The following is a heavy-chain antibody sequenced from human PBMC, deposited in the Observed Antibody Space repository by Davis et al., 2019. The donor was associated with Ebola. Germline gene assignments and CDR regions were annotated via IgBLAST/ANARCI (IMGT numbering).Heavy chain of an antibody. J-gene: IGHJ3*02. CDR1: GYTFTNYY. CDR2: INPNDGRT. Sequence: AVSVKVSCKASGYTFTNYYMHWVRQAPGQGLEWMGMINPNDGRTIYAQKFQGRVTVTRDTSTTTVYMDLSSLRSEDTALYYWTTPGGQDRGYDVFDIWGQGTMVTVSS. CDR3: TTPGGQDRGYDVFDI. V-gene: IGHV1-46*03. D-gene: IGHD5-12*01.